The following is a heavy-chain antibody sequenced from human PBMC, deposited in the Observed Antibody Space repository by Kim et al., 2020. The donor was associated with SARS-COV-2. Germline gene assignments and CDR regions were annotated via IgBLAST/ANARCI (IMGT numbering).Heavy chain of an antibody. Sequence: PSLKSRVPISVDTSKNQFSLKLSSVTAADTAVYYCARPTEAGIAVAGFDYWGQGTLVTVSS. J-gene: IGHJ4*02. D-gene: IGHD6-19*01. V-gene: IGHV4-39*01. CDR3: ARPTEAGIAVAGFDY.